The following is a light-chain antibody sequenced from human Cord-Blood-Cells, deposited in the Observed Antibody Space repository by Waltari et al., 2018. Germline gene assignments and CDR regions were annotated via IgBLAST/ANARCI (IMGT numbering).Light chain of an antibody. CDR2: EDN. CDR3: QSYDSSNHVV. CDR1: SGSIASNT. J-gene: IGLJ2*01. Sequence: NFMLTQPHSVSESPGKTVTISCTRSSGSIASNTGPRYQQRPGSSPTTVIYEDNQRPSGVPDRFSGSIDSSSNSASLTISGLKTEDEADYYCQSYDSSNHVVFGGGTKLTVL. V-gene: IGLV6-57*01.